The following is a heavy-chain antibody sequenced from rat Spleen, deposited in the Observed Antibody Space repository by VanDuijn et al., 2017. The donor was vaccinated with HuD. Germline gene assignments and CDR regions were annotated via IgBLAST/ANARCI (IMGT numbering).Heavy chain of an antibody. V-gene: IGHV5-31*01. CDR1: GFTFNNYW. J-gene: IGHJ2*01. D-gene: IGHD3-4*01. CDR3: ARLATDYFDY. Sequence: EVQLVESGGGLVQPGRSLKLSCVASGFTFNNYWMTWIRQAPGKGLEWVASVTNTGGGNTFYRDSVKGRFTISRDTARNTLYLQMDSLRSEDTATYYCARLATDYFDYWGQGVMLTVSS. CDR2: VTNTGGGNT.